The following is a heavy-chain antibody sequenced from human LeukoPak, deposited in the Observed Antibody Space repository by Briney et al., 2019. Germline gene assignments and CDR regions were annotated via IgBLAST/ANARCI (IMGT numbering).Heavy chain of an antibody. V-gene: IGHV3-33*06. J-gene: IGHJ4*02. CDR1: GFTFSNYG. CDR3: AKIAVTWVACTIDY. Sequence: GRSLRLSCAASGFTFSNYGIHWVRQAPGKGLEWVALIYYDGSNKYYADSVKGRFTVSRDNSKNTLYLQMNSLRAEDTAVYYCAKIAVTWVACTIDYWGQGTLVTVSS. D-gene: IGHD6-19*01. CDR2: IYYDGSNK.